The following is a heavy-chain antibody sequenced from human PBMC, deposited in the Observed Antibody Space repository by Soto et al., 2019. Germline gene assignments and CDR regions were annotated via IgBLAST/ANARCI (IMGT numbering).Heavy chain of an antibody. CDR3: ASGSGYGSDF. D-gene: IGHD5-12*01. CDR1: GGSFSGYY. J-gene: IGHJ4*02. Sequence: QVQLQQWGAGLLKPSETLSLTCAVYGGSFSGYYWSWIRQPPGKGLEWIGEINHSGSTNYNPSLKSRVTIPVDTSKNQFSLKLSSVTAADTAVYYCASGSGYGSDFWGQGTLVTVSS. V-gene: IGHV4-34*01. CDR2: INHSGST.